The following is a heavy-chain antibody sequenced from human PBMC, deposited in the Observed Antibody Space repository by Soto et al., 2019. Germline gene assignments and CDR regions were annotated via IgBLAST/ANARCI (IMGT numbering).Heavy chain of an antibody. Sequence: QVQLVQSGAEVRNPGASVKVSCKASGYTFTGYYLHWVRQAPGQGLEWMGIIDPSGSGATYAQKLQGRLTLTRDTSTSTVYMDLSSLTYDDTAVHFCARDERPSGAAFNCPDYWGQGTLVTVSS. CDR2: IDPSGSGA. CDR1: GYTFTGYY. CDR3: ARDERPSGAAFNCPDY. V-gene: IGHV1-46*04. J-gene: IGHJ4*02. D-gene: IGHD1-26*01.